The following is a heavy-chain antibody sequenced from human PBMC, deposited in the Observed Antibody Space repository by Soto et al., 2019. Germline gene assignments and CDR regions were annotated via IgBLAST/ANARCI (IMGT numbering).Heavy chain of an antibody. Sequence: GESLKISCAASGFTFSSYWMHWVRQAPGKGLGWVSRMNEDGGTTDYADSVKGRFTISRDNAQNTLYLQMNSLRVEDTAVYYCASVLSGRADVWGQWTPVTVSS. D-gene: IGHD3-10*01. J-gene: IGHJ6*02. V-gene: IGHV3-74*01. CDR3: ASVLSGRADV. CDR2: MNEDGGTT. CDR1: GFTFSSYW.